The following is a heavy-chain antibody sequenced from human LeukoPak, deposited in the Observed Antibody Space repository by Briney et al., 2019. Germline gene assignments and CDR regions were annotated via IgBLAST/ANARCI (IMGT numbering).Heavy chain of an antibody. J-gene: IGHJ4*02. CDR3: VRWGAECLDY. Sequence: SVNVSCKASGYTFTSHYINWVRQTTGQVREWMGYMNPNSGKTAYAQKFQDRVTMTRYTSISTAYMELSSLGSKDTAVYYCVRWGAECLDYGGQGTLVTVSS. D-gene: IGHD1-26*01. CDR2: MNPNSGKT. V-gene: IGHV1-8*01. CDR1: GYTFTSHY.